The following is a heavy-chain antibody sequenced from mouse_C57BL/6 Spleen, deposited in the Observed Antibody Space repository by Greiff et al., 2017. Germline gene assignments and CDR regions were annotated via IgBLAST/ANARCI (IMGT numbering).Heavy chain of an antibody. D-gene: IGHD4-1*02. Sequence: QVQLQQPGAELVKPGASVKLSCKASGYTFTSYWMQLVKHRPGQGLEWIGEIDPSDSYTNYNQKFKGKATLTVDTSSSTAYMQLSSLTSEDSAVYYCARSSTGTGAMDYWGQGTSVTVSS. V-gene: IGHV1-50*01. J-gene: IGHJ4*01. CDR2: IDPSDSYT. CDR1: GYTFTSYW. CDR3: ARSSTGTGAMDY.